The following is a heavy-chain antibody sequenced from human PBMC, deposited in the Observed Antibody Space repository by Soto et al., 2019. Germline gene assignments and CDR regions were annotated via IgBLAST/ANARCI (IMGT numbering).Heavy chain of an antibody. D-gene: IGHD2-15*01. V-gene: IGHV4-59*01. CDR1: GASITDSY. J-gene: IGHJ1*01. CDR3: ARGDSDLAVSEAAY. Sequence: SSETLSLTCTVSGASITDSYWSWIRQPPEKGLEWIGYIYFSGVATYNPSLKSRATMSRDTSKNEFSLKLTSVTAADTAIYYCARGDSDLAVSEAAYWGQGTLVPSPQ. CDR2: IYFSGVA.